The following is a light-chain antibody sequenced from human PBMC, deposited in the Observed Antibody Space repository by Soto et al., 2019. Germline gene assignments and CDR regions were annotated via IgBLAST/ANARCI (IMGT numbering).Light chain of an antibody. Sequence: QSALPQPPSASGSPGQSVAISCTGTSSAVGGYNFVSWYQQHPGKAPKLMMYEVSVRPSGVPDRFSGSKSGNTASLTVSGLQAEDEADYYCTSYAGGSNVLFGGGTKLTVL. CDR2: EVS. CDR3: TSYAGGSNVL. V-gene: IGLV2-8*01. J-gene: IGLJ2*01. CDR1: SSAVGGYNF.